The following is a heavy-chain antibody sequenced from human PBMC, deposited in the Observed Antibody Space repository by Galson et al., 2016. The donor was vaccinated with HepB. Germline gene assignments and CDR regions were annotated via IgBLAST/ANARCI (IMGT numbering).Heavy chain of an antibody. Sequence: SETLSLTCSVSGDSISHSFWNWIRQPPGKGLEWIAGISTDGETNYNPSLRSRLTVSLDTSKKQVSLEVTSVSGADTAFYYCTGGSGWPPVDWGQGTLVTVSS. CDR3: TGGSGWPPVD. D-gene: IGHD6-19*01. CDR2: ISTDGET. V-gene: IGHV4-4*07. CDR1: GDSISHSF. J-gene: IGHJ4*02.